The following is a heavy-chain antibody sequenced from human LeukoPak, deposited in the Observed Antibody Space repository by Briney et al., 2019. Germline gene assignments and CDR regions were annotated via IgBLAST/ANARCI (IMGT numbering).Heavy chain of an antibody. V-gene: IGHV3-23*01. CDR1: GFSSSIYA. Sequence: PGGSLRLSCAASGFSSSIYAMSWVRQAPGKGLEWVSAISGSGGSTYYAGSVKGRFAISRDNSKSTLYLQMNSLRAEDTAIYYCAKVFRPDGDFHSFDFWGQGTLVTVSS. CDR3: AKVFRPDGDFHSFDF. D-gene: IGHD4-17*01. CDR2: ISGSGGST. J-gene: IGHJ4*02.